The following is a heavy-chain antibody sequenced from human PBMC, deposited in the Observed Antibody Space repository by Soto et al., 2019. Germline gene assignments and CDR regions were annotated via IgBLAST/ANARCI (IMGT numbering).Heavy chain of an antibody. V-gene: IGHV1-18*01. Sequence: HVQLVQSGAEVKKPGASLKVSCKASGYTFISYGVSWVRQAPGQGLEWLGWISPYNGNTNYAQKFHGRITMTTDTSTSTVYMDPRSLRTDDTAVYYCARDQTKWLTDAFDIWGQGTMVVVSS. CDR3: ARDQTKWLTDAFDI. CDR1: GYTFISYG. D-gene: IGHD5-12*01. J-gene: IGHJ3*02. CDR2: ISPYNGNT.